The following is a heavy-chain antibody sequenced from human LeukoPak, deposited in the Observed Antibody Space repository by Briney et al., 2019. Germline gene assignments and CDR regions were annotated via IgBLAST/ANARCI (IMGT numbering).Heavy chain of an antibody. CDR2: MSNDMTEK. Sequence: PGGSLRLSCAASGFTFSSYSMHWVRQAPGKGLEWVAVMSNDMTEKHYADSVKGRFTISRDNSKRTVFLQMTSLRPEDTAFYYCAKNSYFFDSWGQGTLVTVSS. D-gene: IGHD1/OR15-1a*01. CDR3: AKNSYFFDS. V-gene: IGHV3-30*02. CDR1: GFTFSSYS. J-gene: IGHJ4*02.